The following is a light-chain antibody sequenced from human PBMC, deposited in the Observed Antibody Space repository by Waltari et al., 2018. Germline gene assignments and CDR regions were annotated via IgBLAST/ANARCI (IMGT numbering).Light chain of an antibody. Sequence: EIVLTQSPGTLSLSPGERATLSCRASQSITSYYFAWYQQKSGQAPRLLIYGASNRATGIPDRFSGSGSGTDFTLSISRLEPEDFAVYYCQQYGTPPWTFGQGTKVEIK. J-gene: IGKJ1*01. CDR1: QSITSYY. CDR3: QQYGTPPWT. V-gene: IGKV3-20*01. CDR2: GAS.